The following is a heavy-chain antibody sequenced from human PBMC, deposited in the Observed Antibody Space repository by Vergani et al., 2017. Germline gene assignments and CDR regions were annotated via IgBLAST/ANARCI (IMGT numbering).Heavy chain of an antibody. CDR2: MNPNSGNT. CDR1: GYTFTSYD. Sequence: QVQLVQSGAEVKKPGASVKVSCKASGYTFTSYDINWVRQATGQGLEWMGWMNPNSGNTGYAQKFQGRVTMNRNTSISTAYMELSSLRSEDTAVYYCARIVMGRITIFGVFIPRYYFDYWGQGTLVTVSS. CDR3: ARIVMGRITIFGVFIPRYYFDY. J-gene: IGHJ4*02. V-gene: IGHV1-8*01. D-gene: IGHD3-3*01.